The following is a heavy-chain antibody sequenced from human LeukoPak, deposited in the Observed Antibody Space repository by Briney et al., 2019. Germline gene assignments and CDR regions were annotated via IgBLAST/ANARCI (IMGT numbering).Heavy chain of an antibody. J-gene: IGHJ3*02. V-gene: IGHV1-69*06. CDR1: GGTFSSYA. D-gene: IGHD2-15*01. CDR2: IIPIFGTA. CDR3: ARGAADIVVVVAATDAFDS. Sequence: SVKVSCKASGGTFSSYAISWVRQAPGQGLEWMGGIIPIFGTANYAQKFQGRVTITADKSTSTAYMELSSLRSEDTAVYYCARGAADIVVVVAATDAFDSGNQGRMVTV.